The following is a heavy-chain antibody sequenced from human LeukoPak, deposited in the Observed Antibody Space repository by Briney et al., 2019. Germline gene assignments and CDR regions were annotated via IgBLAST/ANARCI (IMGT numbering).Heavy chain of an antibody. CDR3: ATGSPPYAFDI. CDR2: IYYSGST. V-gene: IGHV4-31*03. CDR1: GVSISSGGYY. J-gene: IGHJ3*02. Sequence: SETLSLTCTVSGVSISSGGYYWSWIRQHPGKGLEWIGYIYYSGSTYYNPSLKSRVTISVDTSKNQFSLKLSSVTAADTAVYYCATGSPPYAFDIWGQGTMVTVSS.